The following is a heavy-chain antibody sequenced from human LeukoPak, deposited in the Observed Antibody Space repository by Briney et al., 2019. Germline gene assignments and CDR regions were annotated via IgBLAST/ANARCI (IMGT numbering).Heavy chain of an antibody. CDR2: IYYSGST. J-gene: IGHJ3*02. CDR3: ARARSVLLWFGEFPPAAFDI. D-gene: IGHD3-10*01. CDR1: GGSISSYY. V-gene: IGHV4-59*01. Sequence: SETLSLTCTVSGGSISSYYWSWIRQPPGKGQRWIGYIYYSGSTNYNPSLKSRVTISVDTSKNQFSLKLSSVTAADTAVYYCARARSVLLWFGEFPPAAFDIWGQGTMVTVSS.